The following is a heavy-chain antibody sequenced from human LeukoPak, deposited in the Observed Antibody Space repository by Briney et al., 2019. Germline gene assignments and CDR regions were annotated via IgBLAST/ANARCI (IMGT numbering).Heavy chain of an antibody. CDR3: ARGGYYYDSSGYDY. V-gene: IGHV4-61*02. CDR1: GGSISSGSYY. J-gene: IGHJ4*02. CDR2: IYTSGST. Sequence: SQTLSLTCTVSGGSISSGSYYWSWIRQPAGTGLEWIGRIYTSGSTNYNPSLKSRVTISVDTSKNQFSLKLSSVTAADTAVYYCARGGYYYDSSGYDYWGQGTLVTVSS. D-gene: IGHD3-22*01.